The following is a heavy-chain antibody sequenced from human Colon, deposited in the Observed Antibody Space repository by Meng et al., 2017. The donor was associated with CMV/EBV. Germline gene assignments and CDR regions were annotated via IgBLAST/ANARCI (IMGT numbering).Heavy chain of an antibody. CDR3: ARTTRDIVTGWKAFDV. CDR2: INPNSGGT. V-gene: IGHV1-2*02. Sequence: ASVTVSCKASGYTFTGYYMHWVRQAPGQGLEWMGWINPNSGGTNYAQKFQGRVTMTSDTSISTAYMELSRLRSDDTAVYYCARTTRDIVTGWKAFDVWGQGTKVTVSS. J-gene: IGHJ3*01. D-gene: IGHD3-9*01. CDR1: GYTFTGYY.